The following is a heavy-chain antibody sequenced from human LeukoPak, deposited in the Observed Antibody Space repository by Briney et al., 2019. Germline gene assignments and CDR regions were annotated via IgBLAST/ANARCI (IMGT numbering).Heavy chain of an antibody. Sequence: PGGSLRLSCAASGFTFSSYGMHWARQAPGKGLEWVAVIWYDGSNKYYADSVKGRFTISRDNSKNTLYLQMNSLRAEDTAVYYCARDGPGYSGYDGSLADAFDIWGQGTMVTVSS. D-gene: IGHD5-12*01. V-gene: IGHV3-33*01. J-gene: IGHJ3*02. CDR1: GFTFSSYG. CDR2: IWYDGSNK. CDR3: ARDGPGYSGYDGSLADAFDI.